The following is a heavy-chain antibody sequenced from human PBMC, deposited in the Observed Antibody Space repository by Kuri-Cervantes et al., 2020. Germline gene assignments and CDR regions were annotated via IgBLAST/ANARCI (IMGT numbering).Heavy chain of an antibody. CDR3: ARVNGTGPFDY. V-gene: IGHV4-59*12. CDR1: GGSISSYY. Sequence: SETLSLTCTVSGGSISSYYWSWIRQPPGKGLEWIGYIYYSGSTNYNPSLKSRVTISVDTSKNQFSLKLSSVTAAGTAVYYCARVNGTGPFDYWGQGTLVTVSS. J-gene: IGHJ4*02. D-gene: IGHD2-8*01. CDR2: IYYSGST.